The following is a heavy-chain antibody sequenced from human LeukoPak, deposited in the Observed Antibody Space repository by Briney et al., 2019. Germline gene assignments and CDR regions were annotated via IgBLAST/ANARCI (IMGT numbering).Heavy chain of an antibody. J-gene: IGHJ4*02. CDR2: ISAYNSNT. D-gene: IGHD2-2*02. CDR3: ARAYPRKGEYFDY. Sequence: ASVKVSCKASGYTFTSYGINWVRQAPGQGLEWMGWISAYNSNTHYAQKLQGRVTMTTDTSTSTAYMELRSLRSDDTAVYYCARAYPRKGEYFDYWGQGTLVTVSS. CDR1: GYTFTSYG. V-gene: IGHV1-18*01.